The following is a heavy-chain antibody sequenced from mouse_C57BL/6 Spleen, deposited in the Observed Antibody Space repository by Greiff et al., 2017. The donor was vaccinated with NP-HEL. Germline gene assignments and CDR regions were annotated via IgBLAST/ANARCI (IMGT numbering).Heavy chain of an antibody. D-gene: IGHD3-1*01. J-gene: IGHJ2*01. Sequence: QVQLKQPGAELVRPGSSVKLSCKASGYTFTSYWMDWVKQRPGQGLEWIGNIYPSDSETHYNQKFKDKATLTVDKSSSTAYMQLSSLTSEDSAVYYCAREGYGRDYWGQGTTLTVSS. CDR3: AREGYGRDY. CDR2: IYPSDSET. V-gene: IGHV1-61*01. CDR1: GYTFTSYW.